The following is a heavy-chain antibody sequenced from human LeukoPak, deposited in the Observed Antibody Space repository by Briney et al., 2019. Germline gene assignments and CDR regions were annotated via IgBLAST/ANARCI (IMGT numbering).Heavy chain of an antibody. CDR3: VADRGNRSGGDF. V-gene: IGHV3-74*01. Sequence: GGSLRLSCTGSISTFSNYWIHWVRQVPGRGLLWVARVNRAGASIVYADSVEGRFTISRDNAKNTVYLQMNSLRPDDTAVYYCVADRGNRSGGDFWGQGALVTVSS. D-gene: IGHD1-14*01. CDR2: VNRAGASI. CDR1: ISTFSNYW. J-gene: IGHJ4*02.